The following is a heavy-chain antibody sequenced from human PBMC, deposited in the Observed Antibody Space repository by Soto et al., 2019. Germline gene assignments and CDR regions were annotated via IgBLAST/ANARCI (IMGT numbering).Heavy chain of an antibody. CDR1: GYTLTELS. CDR3: ATVVQQWLANRGYHWFDP. J-gene: IGHJ5*02. Sequence: GASVKVSCKGSGYTLTELSMHWVRQAPGKGLEWMGGFDPEDGETIYAQKFQGRVTMTEDTSTDTAYMELSSLRSEDTAVYYCATVVQQWLANRGYHWFDPWGQGTLVTVSS. D-gene: IGHD6-19*01. V-gene: IGHV1-24*01. CDR2: FDPEDGET.